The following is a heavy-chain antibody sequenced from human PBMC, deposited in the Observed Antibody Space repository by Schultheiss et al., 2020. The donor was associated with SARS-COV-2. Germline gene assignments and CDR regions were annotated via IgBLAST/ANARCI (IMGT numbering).Heavy chain of an antibody. D-gene: IGHD3-16*01. CDR1: GFTFSSYA. J-gene: IGHJ6*02. CDR2: ISYDGSNK. V-gene: IGHV3-30-3*01. Sequence: GGSLRLSCAASGFTFSSYAMHWVRQAPGKGPEWVAVISYDGSNKYYADSVKGRFTISRDNSKNTLYLQMNSLRAEDTAVYYCARDRTTSNYDYVWGSCGMDVWGQGTTVTVSS. CDR3: ARDRTTSNYDYVWGSCGMDV.